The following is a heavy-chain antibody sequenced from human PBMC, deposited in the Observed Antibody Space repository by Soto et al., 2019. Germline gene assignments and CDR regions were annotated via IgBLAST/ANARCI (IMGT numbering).Heavy chain of an antibody. D-gene: IGHD3-16*01. V-gene: IGHV3-30-3*01. CDR2: ISYDGSNK. CDR3: ARAYEGDYFDY. J-gene: IGHJ4*02. CDR1: GFTFSSYA. Sequence: QVQLVESEGGVVQPGRSLRLSCAASGFTFSSYAMHWVRQAPGKGLEWVAVISYDGSNKYYADSVKGRFTISRDNSKNTLYLQMNSLSAEDTAVYYCARAYEGDYFDYWGQGTLVTVSS.